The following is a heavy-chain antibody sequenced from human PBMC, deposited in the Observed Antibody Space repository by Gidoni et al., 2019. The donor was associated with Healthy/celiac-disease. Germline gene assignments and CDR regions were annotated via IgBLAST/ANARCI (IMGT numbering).Heavy chain of an antibody. CDR2: ISYDGSNK. Sequence: QVQLVEAGGGVVQPGRYLRLSCAASGFTFSSYGMHWVRQAPGTGLEWVAVISYDGSNKYYADSVKGRFTISRDNSKNTRYLQMNSLRAEDTAVYYCAKDPPHTMVRGVIITSYGMDVWGQGTTVTVSS. D-gene: IGHD3-10*01. CDR1: GFTFSSYG. CDR3: AKDPPHTMVRGVIITSYGMDV. V-gene: IGHV3-30*18. J-gene: IGHJ6*02.